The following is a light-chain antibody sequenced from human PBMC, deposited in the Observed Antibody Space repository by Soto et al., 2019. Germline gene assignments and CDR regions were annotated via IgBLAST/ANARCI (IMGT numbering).Light chain of an antibody. Sequence: QSVLTQPASVSGSPGQSITMSCTGTSSDVGSYNFVSWYQQHPGKAPKLMIYEVSKRPSGVSNRFSGSKSGNTASLTISGLQAEDEADYYCCSYAGSSTFVIFGGGTKVTVL. CDR1: SSDVGSYNF. CDR2: EVS. V-gene: IGLV2-23*02. CDR3: CSYAGSSTFVI. J-gene: IGLJ2*01.